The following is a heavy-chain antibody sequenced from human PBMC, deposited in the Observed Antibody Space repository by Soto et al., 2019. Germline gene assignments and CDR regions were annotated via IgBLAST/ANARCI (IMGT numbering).Heavy chain of an antibody. CDR1: GGSISSYY. D-gene: IGHD4-17*01. CDR2: IYYSGST. V-gene: IGHV4-59*08. CDR3: ARRLADGDYSSPWFDP. Sequence: SETLSLTCTVSGGSISSYYWSWIRQPPGKGLEWIGYIYYSGSTNYNPSLKSRVTISVDTSKNQFSLKLSSATAADTAVYYCARRLADGDYSSPWFDPWGQGTLVTVSS. J-gene: IGHJ5*02.